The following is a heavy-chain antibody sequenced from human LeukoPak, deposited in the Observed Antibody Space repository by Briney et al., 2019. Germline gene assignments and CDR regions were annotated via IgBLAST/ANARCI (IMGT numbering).Heavy chain of an antibody. CDR1: GFTFSDYY. J-gene: IGHJ4*02. CDR3: AKDRFHYSNYLSWRDY. Sequence: GGSLRLSCAASGFTFSDYYMSWIRQAPGKELEWVSYISSSGSTIYYPDSVKGRFTISRDNYKNTLYLQMDSLRREDTAVFYCAKDRFHYSNYLSWRDYGGRGNRVSVSS. CDR2: ISSSGSTI. D-gene: IGHD4-11*01. V-gene: IGHV3-11*04.